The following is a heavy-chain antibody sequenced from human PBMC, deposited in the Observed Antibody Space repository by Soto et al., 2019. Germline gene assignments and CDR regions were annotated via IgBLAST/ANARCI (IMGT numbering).Heavy chain of an antibody. Sequence: QVQLVQSGAEVKKPGASVKVSCKASGYTFTSYYMYWVRQAPGQGLEWMGIINPSGGSTSYAQKFQGXXTXTXXTSTSTVYMELSSLRSEDTAVYYCACYGGNSDFDYWGQGTLVTVSS. D-gene: IGHD4-17*01. CDR1: GYTFTSYY. V-gene: IGHV1-46*03. CDR3: ACYGGNSDFDY. J-gene: IGHJ4*02. CDR2: INPSGGST.